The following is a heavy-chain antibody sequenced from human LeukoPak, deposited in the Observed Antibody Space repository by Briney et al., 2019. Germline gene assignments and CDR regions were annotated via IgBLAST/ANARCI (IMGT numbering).Heavy chain of an antibody. CDR2: INWNGGST. J-gene: IGHJ4*02. D-gene: IGHD3-3*01. CDR1: GFTFDDYG. V-gene: IGHV3-20*04. Sequence: GGSLRLSCAASGFTFDDYGMSWVRQAPGKGLEWVSGINWNGGSTGYADSVKGRFTISRDNAKNSLYLQMNSLRAEDTAVYYCARDPNPSYDFWSGYPDYWGQGTLVTVSS. CDR3: ARDPNPSYDFWSGYPDY.